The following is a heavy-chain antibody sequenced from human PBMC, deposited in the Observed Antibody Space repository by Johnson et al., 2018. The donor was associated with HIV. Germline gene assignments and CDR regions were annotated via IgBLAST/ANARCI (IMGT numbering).Heavy chain of an antibody. CDR1: GFTVSSNY. V-gene: IGHV3-11*04. D-gene: IGHD3-3*01. J-gene: IGHJ3*02. Sequence: QVQLVESGGGLIQPGGSLRLSCAASGFTVSSNYMSWVRQAPGKGLEWISYISSGGSSIYYADSVKGRFTISRDNAKNSLYLQMNSLRAEDTAVYYCASWGLLYDAFDIWGQGTMVTVSS. CDR3: ASWGLLYDAFDI. CDR2: ISSGGSSI.